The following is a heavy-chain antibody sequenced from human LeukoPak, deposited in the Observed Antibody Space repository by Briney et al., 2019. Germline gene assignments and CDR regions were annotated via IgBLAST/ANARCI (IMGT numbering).Heavy chain of an antibody. V-gene: IGHV1-69*13. Sequence: ASVTVSCKASGGTFSSYAISWVRQAPGQGLEWMGWIIPIFGTANYAQKFQGRVTITADESTSTAYMELSSLRSEDTAVYYCARSPRASGLDYYDSSGYYLENYWGQGTLVTVSS. CDR2: IIPIFGTA. J-gene: IGHJ4*02. D-gene: IGHD3-22*01. CDR1: GGTFSSYA. CDR3: ARSPRASGLDYYDSSGYYLENY.